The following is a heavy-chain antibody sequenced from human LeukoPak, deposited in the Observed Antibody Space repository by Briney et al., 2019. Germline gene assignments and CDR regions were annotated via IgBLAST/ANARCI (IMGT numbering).Heavy chain of an antibody. CDR2: TRPDADNK. D-gene: IGHD7-27*01. V-gene: IGHV3-30*02. CDR1: GFTSSTFG. Sequence: GGSLRLSCAASGFTSSTFGIFWVRQAPDKGLEWVAFTRPDADNKYYSDSVRGRFTISRDNPKNTLYLQMNSLRVEDTALYFCAKGVSEWGNLGNWGQGTLVTVSS. J-gene: IGHJ4*02. CDR3: AKGVSEWGNLGN.